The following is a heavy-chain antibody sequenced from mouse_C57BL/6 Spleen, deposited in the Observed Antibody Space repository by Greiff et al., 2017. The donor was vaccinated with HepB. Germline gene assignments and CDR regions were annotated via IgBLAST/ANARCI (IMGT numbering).Heavy chain of an antibody. D-gene: IGHD2-5*01. CDR3: TKKGASDSNTGFDY. CDR2: IDPETGGT. Sequence: QVQLKESGAELVRPGASVTLSCKASGYTFTDYEMHWVKQTPVHGLEWIGAIDPETGGTAYNQKFKGKAKLTADKSSSTAYMELRSLTSEDSAVYYCTKKGASDSNTGFDYWGQGTTLTVSS. J-gene: IGHJ2*01. CDR1: GYTFTDYE. V-gene: IGHV1-15*01.